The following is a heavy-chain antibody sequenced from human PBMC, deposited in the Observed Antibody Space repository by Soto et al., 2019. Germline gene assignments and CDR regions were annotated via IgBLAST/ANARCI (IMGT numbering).Heavy chain of an antibody. CDR1: GGTFSSYA. Sequence: GASVKVSCKASGGTFSSYAISWVRQAPGQGLEWMGGIIPIFGTANYAQKFQGRVTITADESTSTAYMELSSLRSEDTAVYYCARVAGSSSPWHYGMDVWGQGTTVTVSS. J-gene: IGHJ6*02. CDR2: IIPIFGTA. D-gene: IGHD6-6*01. V-gene: IGHV1-69*13. CDR3: ARVAGSSSPWHYGMDV.